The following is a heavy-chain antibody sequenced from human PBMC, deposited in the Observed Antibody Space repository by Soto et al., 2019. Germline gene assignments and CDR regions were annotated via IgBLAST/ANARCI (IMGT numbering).Heavy chain of an antibody. J-gene: IGHJ5*02. V-gene: IGHV1-18*01. D-gene: IGHD3-22*01. Sequence: GASVKVSCKASGGTFSSYTISWVRQAPGQGLEWMGWISAYNGNTNYAQKLQGRVTMTTDTSTSTAYMELRSLRSDDTAVYYCARGGVTYYYDSSGYWNWFDPWGQGTLVTVSS. CDR3: ARGGVTYYYDSSGYWNWFDP. CDR1: GGTFSSYT. CDR2: ISAYNGNT.